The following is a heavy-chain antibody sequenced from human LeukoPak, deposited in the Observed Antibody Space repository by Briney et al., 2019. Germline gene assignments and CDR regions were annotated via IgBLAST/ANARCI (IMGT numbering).Heavy chain of an antibody. CDR2: IYYSGST. Sequence: SETLSLTCAVYGGSFSGYYWSWIRQTPGKGLEWIGYIYYSGSTDYNPSLKSRVTISVDTSKNQFSLKLSSVTAADTAVYYCARDGKISPYYGMDVWGQGTTVIVSS. J-gene: IGHJ6*02. V-gene: IGHV4-59*01. CDR1: GGSFSGYY. CDR3: ARDGKISPYYGMDV. D-gene: IGHD1-26*01.